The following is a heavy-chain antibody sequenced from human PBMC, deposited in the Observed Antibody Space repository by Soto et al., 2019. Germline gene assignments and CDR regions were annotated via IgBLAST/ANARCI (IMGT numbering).Heavy chain of an antibody. Sequence: SETLSLTCTVSNGSISNYYWTWIRQPPGKGLEWIGFVYYSGTTNYNPSLKSRVTMSVHTPKNQFSLKLRSVTPADTAIYYCARAPRDAIPDYWGQGTLVTVSS. D-gene: IGHD2-2*01. CDR3: ARAPRDAIPDY. CDR1: NGSISNYY. CDR2: VYYSGTT. V-gene: IGHV4-59*01. J-gene: IGHJ4*02.